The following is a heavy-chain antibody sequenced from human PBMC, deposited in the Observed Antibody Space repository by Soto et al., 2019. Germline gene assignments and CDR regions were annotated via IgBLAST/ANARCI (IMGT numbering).Heavy chain of an antibody. CDR1: GYIFAGYW. CDR3: ARQIYDSDTGPNFQYYFDS. Sequence: GESLKISCKGSGYIFAGYWITWVRQNPWRGLEWMGRIDPSDSQTYYSPSFRGHVTISVTKSITTVFLQWSSLRASDAAMYYCARQIYDSDTGPNFQYYFDSWGQGTPVTVSS. CDR2: IDPSDSQT. V-gene: IGHV5-10-1*01. D-gene: IGHD3-22*01. J-gene: IGHJ4*02.